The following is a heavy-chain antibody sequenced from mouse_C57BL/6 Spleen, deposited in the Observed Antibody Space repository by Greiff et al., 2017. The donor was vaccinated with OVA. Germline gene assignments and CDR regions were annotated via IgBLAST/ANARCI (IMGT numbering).Heavy chain of an antibody. CDR3: AREEGGFFDY. V-gene: IGHV1-82*01. CDR2: IYPGDGDT. Sequence: VQLQQSGPELVKPGASVKISCKASGYAFSSSWMNWVKQRPGKGLEWIGRIYPGDGDTNYNGKFKGKATLTADKSSSTAYMQLSSLTSEDSAVYFCAREEGGFFDYWGQGTTLTVSS. CDR1: GYAFSSSW. J-gene: IGHJ2*01.